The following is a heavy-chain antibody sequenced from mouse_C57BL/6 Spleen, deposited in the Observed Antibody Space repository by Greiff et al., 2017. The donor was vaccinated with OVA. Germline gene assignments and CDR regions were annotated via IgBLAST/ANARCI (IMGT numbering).Heavy chain of an antibody. D-gene: IGHD3-1*01. V-gene: IGHV1-15*01. CDR2: IDPETGGT. CDR3: TRSGKFYYYAMDY. CDR1: GYTFTDYE. J-gene: IGHJ4*01. Sequence: QVQLKQSGAELVRPGASVTLSCKASGYTFTDYEMHWVKQTPVHGLEWIGAIDPETGGTAYNQKFKGKAILTADKSSSTAYMELRSLTSEDSAVYYCTRSGKFYYYAMDYWGQGTSVTVSS.